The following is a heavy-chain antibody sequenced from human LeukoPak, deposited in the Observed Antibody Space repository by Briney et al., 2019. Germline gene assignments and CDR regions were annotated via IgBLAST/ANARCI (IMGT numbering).Heavy chain of an antibody. CDR1: GFTFSSYG. CDR3: AKGRNRGVATIDY. D-gene: IGHD5-12*01. J-gene: IGHJ4*02. CDR2: ISYDGSNK. V-gene: IGHV3-30*18. Sequence: GGSLRLSCAASGFTFSSYGMHWVRQAPGQGLDWVAVISYDGSNKYYADSVKGRFTISRDNSMNSLFLQMNSLRAEDTAVYYCAKGRNRGVATIDYWGQGTLVTVSS.